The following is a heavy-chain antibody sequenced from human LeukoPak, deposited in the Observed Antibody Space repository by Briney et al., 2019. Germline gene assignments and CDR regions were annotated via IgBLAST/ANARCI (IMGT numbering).Heavy chain of an antibody. CDR2: ISGSGGYT. Sequence: GGSLRLSCAASGFTFSNYAMSWVRQAPGKGLEWVSAISGSGGYTVHADSVKGRFTISRDNSKNTLNLQMNSLRVEYTAVYYCAKEGYYGSGSYYRRGFDYWGQGTLVTVSS. V-gene: IGHV3-23*01. CDR1: GFTFSNYA. J-gene: IGHJ4*02. D-gene: IGHD3-10*01. CDR3: AKEGYYGSGSYYRRGFDY.